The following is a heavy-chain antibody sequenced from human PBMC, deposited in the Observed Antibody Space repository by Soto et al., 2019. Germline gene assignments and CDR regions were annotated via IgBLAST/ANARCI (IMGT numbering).Heavy chain of an antibody. Sequence: QVQLVQSGAEMKKPGSSVKVSCQSSGGTFNTYAMNWVRQAPGQGPEWMGDISPMFGAANYAPKFPGRVTITADDSTGTSYMQLSSLTSEDTALYFCAREVQVHTPAFVYWGQGTLVTVSS. CDR1: GGTFNTYA. D-gene: IGHD3-10*01. CDR3: AREVQVHTPAFVY. J-gene: IGHJ4*02. V-gene: IGHV1-69*19. CDR2: ISPMFGAA.